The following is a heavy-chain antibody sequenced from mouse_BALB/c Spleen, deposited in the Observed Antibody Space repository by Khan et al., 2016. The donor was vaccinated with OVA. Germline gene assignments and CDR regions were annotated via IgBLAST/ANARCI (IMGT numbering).Heavy chain of an antibody. J-gene: IGHJ2*01. CDR3: ARMARTIN. CDR1: GFTFSSYG. Sequence: EVELVESGGGLVQPGGSLKLSCAASGFTFSSYGMSWVRQTPDKRLELVAIINSNGGSTYYPDSVKGRFTISRDNAKNTLYLQMSSLKSEDKAMYYCARMARTINWGQGTTLTVSS. CDR2: INSNGGST. V-gene: IGHV5-6-3*01.